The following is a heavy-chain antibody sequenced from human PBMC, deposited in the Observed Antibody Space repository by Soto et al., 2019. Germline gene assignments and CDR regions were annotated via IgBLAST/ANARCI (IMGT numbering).Heavy chain of an antibody. Sequence: XXTLSLHCNVSGGSIDRCNYDWDWLRQPPGKGLEWIGTTYYNGNAYYNPSLRSRVSMSVDTSKNQFSLKLISVTDADTDVYYCARHFVAVVIKGWGYWGQGKLVTVSS. V-gene: IGHV4-39*01. CDR1: GGSIDRCNYD. J-gene: IGHJ4*02. CDR3: ARHFVAVVIKGWGY. CDR2: TYYNGNA. D-gene: IGHD3-10*01.